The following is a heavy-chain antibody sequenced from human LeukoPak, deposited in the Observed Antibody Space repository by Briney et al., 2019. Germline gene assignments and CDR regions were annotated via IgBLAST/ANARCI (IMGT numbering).Heavy chain of an antibody. CDR3: ARDWPSEWEQLPDYDAVDI. J-gene: IGHJ3*02. D-gene: IGHD1-26*01. CDR2: ISGGGGNT. Sequence: GGSLRHSCAASGFTFSNYAMTWVRQAPGKGLEWVSTISGGGGNTYYADSVKGRLTISRDNSKNTLDLQMNSLRAEDTALYYCARDWPSEWEQLPDYDAVDIWGQGTMVTVSS. CDR1: GFTFSNYA. V-gene: IGHV3-23*01.